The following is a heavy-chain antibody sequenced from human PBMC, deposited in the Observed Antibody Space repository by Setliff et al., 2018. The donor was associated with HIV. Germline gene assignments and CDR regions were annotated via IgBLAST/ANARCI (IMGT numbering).Heavy chain of an antibody. CDR3: ARWPPHRSSDYDQEYYFDY. D-gene: IGHD3-22*01. V-gene: IGHV4-34*01. J-gene: IGHJ4*02. CDR1: GGSLSGHY. CDR2: INHSGST. Sequence: SETLSLTCAVYGGSLSGHYWTWIRQPPGEGLEWTGEINHSGSTNYNPSLKRRVTISVDTSKNQFSLKLSSVTAADTAVYYCARWPPHRSSDYDQEYYFDYWGQGTLVTVSS.